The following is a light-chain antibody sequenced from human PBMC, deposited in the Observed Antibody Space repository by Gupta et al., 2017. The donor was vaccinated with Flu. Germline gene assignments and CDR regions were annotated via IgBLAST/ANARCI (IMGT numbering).Light chain of an antibody. CDR3: QQYGSSPLAT. CDR2: GAS. CDR1: QSVSSSY. J-gene: IGKJ3*01. V-gene: IGKV3-20*01. Sequence: EIVLTKSPGTLSLSPGERATLSCRASQSVSSSYLAWYQQKPGQAPRLLIYGASSRATGIPDRFSGSGSGTDFTLTISRLEPEDFAVYYCQQYGSSPLATFGPGTKVDIK.